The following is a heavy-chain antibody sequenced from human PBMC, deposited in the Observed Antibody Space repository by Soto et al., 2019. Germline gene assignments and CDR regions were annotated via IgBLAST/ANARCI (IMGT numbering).Heavy chain of an antibody. D-gene: IGHD4-17*01. V-gene: IGHV3-21*01. J-gene: IGHJ3*02. CDR3: ATENYGDYGEAFDI. Sequence: EVQLVESGGGLVKPGGSLRLSCVASGFTFSSYSMNWVRQAPGKGLEWVSSITSSSSYIYYADSVTGRFTISRDNAKNSLYLQMTSLRAEDTAVYYCATENYGDYGEAFDIWGQGTRVTVCS. CDR1: GFTFSSYS. CDR2: ITSSSSYI.